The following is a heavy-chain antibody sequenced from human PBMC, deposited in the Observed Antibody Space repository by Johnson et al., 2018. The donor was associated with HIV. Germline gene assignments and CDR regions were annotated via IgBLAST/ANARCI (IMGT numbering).Heavy chain of an antibody. J-gene: IGHJ3*02. V-gene: IGHV3-7*01. Sequence: VQLVESGGGLVQPGASLRLSCAASRFTFSSYWMSWVRQAPGKGLEWVANIKQDGSEKYYVDSVKGRFTISRDNAKNSLYLQMNSLRAEDTAVYYCASVLGRGYSGYDKNYLIGHDAFDIWGQGTMVTVSS. CDR2: IKQDGSEK. CDR3: ASVLGRGYSGYDKNYLIGHDAFDI. CDR1: RFTFSSYW. D-gene: IGHD5-12*01.